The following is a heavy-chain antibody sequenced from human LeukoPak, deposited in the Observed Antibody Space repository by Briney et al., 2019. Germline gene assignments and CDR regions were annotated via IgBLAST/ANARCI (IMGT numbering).Heavy chain of an antibody. J-gene: IGHJ4*02. CDR2: IYYSGST. CDR1: GGSISSGDYY. V-gene: IGHV4-30-4*01. D-gene: IGHD6-19*01. Sequence: SETLSLTCTVSGGSISSGDYYWSWIRQPPGKGLEWIGYIYYSGSTYYNPSLKSRVTISVDTSKNQFSLKLSSVTAADTAVYYCARESQWLVLDYWGQGTLVTVSS. CDR3: ARESQWLVLDY.